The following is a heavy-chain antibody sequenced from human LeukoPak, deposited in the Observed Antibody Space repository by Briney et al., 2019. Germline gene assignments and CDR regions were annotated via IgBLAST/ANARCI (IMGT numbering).Heavy chain of an antibody. CDR3: ARFGGRITAFDI. V-gene: IGHV4-39*01. CDR1: GGSISSSSYY. J-gene: IGHJ3*02. CDR2: IYYSGST. Sequence: SETLSLTCTVSGGSISSSSYYWGWIRQPPGKGLEWIGSIYYSGSTYYNPSLKSRVTISVDTSKNQFSLKLSSVTAADTAVYYCARFGGRITAFDIWGQGTMVTVSS. D-gene: IGHD3-16*01.